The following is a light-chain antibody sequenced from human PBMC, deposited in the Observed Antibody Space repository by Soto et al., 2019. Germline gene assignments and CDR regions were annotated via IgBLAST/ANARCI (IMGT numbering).Light chain of an antibody. V-gene: IGKV3-20*01. CDR3: QQYGSSPRT. CDR2: GAS. Sequence: EIVLTQSPGTLSLSPGERATLSCRASQSVSSNYLAWFQQKPGQAPRLLIYGASSRDAGIPDRFSGSGSGTDVSLTISRLEPEDFVVYYCQQYGSSPRTFGQGTKVEIK. J-gene: IGKJ1*01. CDR1: QSVSSNY.